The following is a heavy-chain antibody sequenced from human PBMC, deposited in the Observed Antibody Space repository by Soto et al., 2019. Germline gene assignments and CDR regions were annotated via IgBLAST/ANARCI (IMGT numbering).Heavy chain of an antibody. V-gene: IGHV3-33*01. CDR3: ARDHGSGSYYNLYYYYYGMDV. Sequence: GGSLRLSCAASGFTFSSYGMHWVRQAPGKGLEWEAVIWYDGSKKYYADSVKGRFTISRDNSKNTLYLQMNSLRAEDTAVYYCARDHGSGSYYNLYYYYYGMDVWGQGTTVTVSS. CDR1: GFTFSSYG. J-gene: IGHJ6*02. D-gene: IGHD3-10*01. CDR2: IWYDGSKK.